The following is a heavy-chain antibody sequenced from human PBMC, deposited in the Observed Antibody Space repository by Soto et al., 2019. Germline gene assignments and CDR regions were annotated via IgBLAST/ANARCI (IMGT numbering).Heavy chain of an antibody. CDR3: AKDHWSTIFGVVITTFDY. D-gene: IGHD3-3*01. V-gene: IGHV3-23*01. Sequence: GGSLRLSCAASGFTFSSYAMSWVRQAPGKGLEWVSAISGSGGSTCYADSVKGRFTISRDNSKNTLYLQMNSLRAEDTAVYYCAKDHWSTIFGVVITTFDYWGQGTLVTVSS. CDR2: ISGSGGST. CDR1: GFTFSSYA. J-gene: IGHJ4*02.